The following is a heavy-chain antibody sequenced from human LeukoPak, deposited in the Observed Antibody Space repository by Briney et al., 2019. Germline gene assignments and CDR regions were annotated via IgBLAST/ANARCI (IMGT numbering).Heavy chain of an antibody. CDR2: IFHTGKT. CDR3: ARIFDS. Sequence: SETLSLTCTLSGDSFRSGSPYWGWIRQPPGNRPEWIGDIFHTGKTNYNPSLKSRVTISLDTSKSQFSLKPTSMTAADTAVYYCARIFDSWGQGILVTVSS. J-gene: IGHJ4*02. V-gene: IGHV4-61*01. CDR1: GDSFRSGSPY.